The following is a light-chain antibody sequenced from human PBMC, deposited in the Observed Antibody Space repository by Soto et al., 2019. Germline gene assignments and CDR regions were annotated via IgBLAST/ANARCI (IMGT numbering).Light chain of an antibody. Sequence: SYELTQPPSVSVAPGQTARLTCGGNNIGSKSVHWYQQKPGQAPVLVVYDDSDRSSGIPELFSGPNSGNTATLTISGVETGDEAYYYCRVWDSSSDPYVFGTGTKLTVL. CDR2: DDS. CDR3: RVWDSSSDPYV. V-gene: IGLV3-21*02. J-gene: IGLJ1*01. CDR1: NIGSKS.